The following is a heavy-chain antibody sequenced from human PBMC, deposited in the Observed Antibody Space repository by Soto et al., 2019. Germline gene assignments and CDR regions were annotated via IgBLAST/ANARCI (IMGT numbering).Heavy chain of an antibody. V-gene: IGHV4-34*01. CDR1: GGSFSGYY. J-gene: IGHJ6*02. CDR3: ARGPRYYYYGMDV. Sequence: KPSETLSLTCAVYGGSFSGYYWSWIRQPPGKGLEWIGEINHSGSTNYNPSLKSRVTISVDTSKNQFSLKLSSVTAADTAVYYCARGPRYYYYGMDVWGQGTTVTVSS. CDR2: INHSGST.